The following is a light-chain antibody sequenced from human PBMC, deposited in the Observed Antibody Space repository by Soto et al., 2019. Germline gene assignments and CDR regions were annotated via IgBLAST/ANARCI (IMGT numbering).Light chain of an antibody. V-gene: IGKV1-5*01. CDR3: QQHNSFSIT. J-gene: IGKJ5*01. CDR1: HSISIW. CDR2: DAS. Sequence: DIQMTQSPSTLSASVVDRFTITFLASHSISIWLAWYQQKPGKAPKLLTYDASSLESGVPSRFSGSGSGTEFTLTISSLQPDDFATYYCQQHNSFSITFGQGTRLEIK.